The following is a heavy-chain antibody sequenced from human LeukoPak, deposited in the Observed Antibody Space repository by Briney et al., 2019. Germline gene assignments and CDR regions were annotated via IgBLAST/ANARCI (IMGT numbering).Heavy chain of an antibody. CDR1: GGSISSSNW. Sequence: SETLSLTCVVSGGSISSSNWWSWVRQPPGKGLEWIGEIYHSGSTNYNPSLKSRVTISVDTSKNQFSLKLSSVTAADTAVYYCANVGPYGDYVDDAFDIWGQGTMVTVSS. J-gene: IGHJ3*02. D-gene: IGHD4-17*01. V-gene: IGHV4-4*02. CDR2: IYHSGST. CDR3: ANVGPYGDYVDDAFDI.